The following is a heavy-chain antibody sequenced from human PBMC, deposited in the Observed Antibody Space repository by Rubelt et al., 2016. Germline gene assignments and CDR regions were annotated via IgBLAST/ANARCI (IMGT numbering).Heavy chain of an antibody. Sequence: QVQLQQWGAGLLKPSETLSLTCAVYGGSFSGYYWSWIRQPPGKGLEWIGEINHSGSTNYNPSLESRVTIYVHTSKNQFSLNLSSMTASDTAVYYCARDRGPFELGLMGGFDPWGQGTLVTVSS. CDR3: ARDRGPFELGLMGGFDP. CDR2: INHSGST. J-gene: IGHJ5*02. CDR1: GGSFSGYY. D-gene: IGHD3-10*01. V-gene: IGHV4-34*01.